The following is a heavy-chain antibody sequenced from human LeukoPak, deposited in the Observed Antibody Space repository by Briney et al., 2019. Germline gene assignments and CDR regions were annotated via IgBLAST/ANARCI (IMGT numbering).Heavy chain of an antibody. J-gene: IGHJ4*02. CDR3: ARVKTMIIVVSLFDY. Sequence: ASVKVSCKASGGTFSSYAISWVRQAPGQGLEWMGWINPNSGGTNYAQKFQGRLTMTRDTSISTAYMELSRLRSDDTAVYYCARVKTMIIVVSLFDYWGQGTLVTVSS. CDR2: INPNSGGT. CDR1: GGTFSSYA. D-gene: IGHD3-22*01. V-gene: IGHV1-2*02.